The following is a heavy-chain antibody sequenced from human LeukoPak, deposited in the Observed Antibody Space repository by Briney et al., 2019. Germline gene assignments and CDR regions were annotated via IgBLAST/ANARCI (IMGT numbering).Heavy chain of an antibody. CDR3: AKVAKYYYGSETYYFFEH. Sequence: GGSLRLSCAASGITFNNAWMSWVRQAPGKGLEWVSIISSGSSAIFSADALKGRFTISRDNAKNSLYLQMNSLRVEDTAVYYCAKVAKYYYGSETYYFFEHWGQGTPVTASS. CDR1: GITFNNAW. V-gene: IGHV3-21*01. D-gene: IGHD3-10*01. J-gene: IGHJ4*02. CDR2: ISSGSSAI.